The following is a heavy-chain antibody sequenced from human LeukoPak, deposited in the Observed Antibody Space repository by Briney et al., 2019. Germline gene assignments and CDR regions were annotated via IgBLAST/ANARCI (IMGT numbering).Heavy chain of an antibody. V-gene: IGHV3-48*04. Sequence: GSLRLSCAASGFSFTTYGMHWVRQAPGKGLEWISYISSSGSTIYYADSVKGRFTISRDSAKNSLYLQMDSLRVEDTAVYYCARGKPGIAAATFDHWGQGTLVSVSS. D-gene: IGHD6-13*01. J-gene: IGHJ4*02. CDR1: GFSFTTYG. CDR2: ISSSGSTI. CDR3: ARGKPGIAAATFDH.